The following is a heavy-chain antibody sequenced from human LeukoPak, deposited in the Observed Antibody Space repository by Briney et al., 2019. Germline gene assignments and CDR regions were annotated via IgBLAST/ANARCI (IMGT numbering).Heavy chain of an antibody. D-gene: IGHD4-11*01. CDR1: GFTFSSYS. CDR3: ARDYSIVY. Sequence: GGSPRLSCAASGFTFSSYSMNWVRQAPGKGLEWVAVISYDGSNKYYADSVKGRFTISRDNSKNTLYLQMNSLRAEDTAVYYCARDYSIVYWGQGTLVTVSS. V-gene: IGHV3-30*03. CDR2: ISYDGSNK. J-gene: IGHJ4*02.